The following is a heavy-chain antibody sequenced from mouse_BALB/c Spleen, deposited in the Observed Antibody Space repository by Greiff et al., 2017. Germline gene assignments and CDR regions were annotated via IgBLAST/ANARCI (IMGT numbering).Heavy chain of an antibody. CDR2: IDPANGNT. CDR1: GFNIKDTY. D-gene: IGHD2-3*01. Sequence: VQLKQSGAELVKPGASVKLSCTASGFNIKDTYMHWVKQRPEQGLEWIGRIDPANGNTKYDPKFQGKATITADTSSNTAYLQLSSLTSEDTAVYYCAIYDGYYEGYYAMDYWGQGTSVTVSS. J-gene: IGHJ4*01. CDR3: AIYDGYYEGYYAMDY. V-gene: IGHV14-3*02.